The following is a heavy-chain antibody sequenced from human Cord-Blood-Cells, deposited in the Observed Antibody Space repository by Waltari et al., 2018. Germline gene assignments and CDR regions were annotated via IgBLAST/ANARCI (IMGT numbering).Heavy chain of an antibody. CDR1: GYTFTGYY. D-gene: IGHD2-21*02. Sequence: QVQLVQSGAEVKKPGASVKVSCKASGYTFTGYYMHWVRQAPGQGLEWMGWINPNSGGTNYAQKFQDWVTMTRDTSISTAYMELSRLRSDDTAVYYCARAICGGDCYPLDGMDVWGQGTTVTVSS. CDR3: ARAICGGDCYPLDGMDV. J-gene: IGHJ6*02. V-gene: IGHV1-2*04. CDR2: INPNSGGT.